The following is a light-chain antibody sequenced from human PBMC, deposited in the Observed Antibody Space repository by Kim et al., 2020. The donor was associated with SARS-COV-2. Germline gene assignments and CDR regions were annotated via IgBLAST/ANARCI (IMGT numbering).Light chain of an antibody. CDR1: KSVGRGY. V-gene: IGKV3-20*01. CDR2: GTS. Sequence: WCPGERPTLSCRARKSVGRGYLAWYKQRPGQAPRRLIYGTSSRATGIPDRFSGSESGTDSTLTISRLEPEDCAVYYCKQEYSSPGTFGQGTKLEI. J-gene: IGKJ2*01. CDR3: KQEYSSPGT.